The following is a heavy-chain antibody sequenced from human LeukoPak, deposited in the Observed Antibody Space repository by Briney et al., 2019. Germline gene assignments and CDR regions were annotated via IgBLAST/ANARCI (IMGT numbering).Heavy chain of an antibody. CDR2: ISGSSSYI. CDR3: ARDPHSSGWSRIYYYYYMDV. J-gene: IGHJ6*03. V-gene: IGHV3-21*06. D-gene: IGHD6-19*01. CDR1: GFTFSSYS. Sequence: GGSLRLSCAASGFTFSSYSMNWVRQAPGKGLEWVSSISGSSSYIYYADSVKGRFTISRDNAKNSLYLQMNSLRAEDTAVYYCARDPHSSGWSRIYYYYYMDVWGKGTTVTVSS.